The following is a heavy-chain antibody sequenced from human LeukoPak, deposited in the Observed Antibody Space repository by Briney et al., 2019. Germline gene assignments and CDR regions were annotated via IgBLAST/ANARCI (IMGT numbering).Heavy chain of an antibody. CDR1: GFTFRNYG. J-gene: IGHJ4*02. Sequence: PGGSLRLSCEASGFTFRNYGMHWVRQAPGKGLDWVGVIWFDGGNRYYADSVKGRFTISRDNSKNTLYLQVNSVRAEDTAVYYCAKDTSGYYDYWGQGALVTVSS. V-gene: IGHV3-33*06. CDR2: IWFDGGNR. D-gene: IGHD2-15*01. CDR3: AKDTSGYYDY.